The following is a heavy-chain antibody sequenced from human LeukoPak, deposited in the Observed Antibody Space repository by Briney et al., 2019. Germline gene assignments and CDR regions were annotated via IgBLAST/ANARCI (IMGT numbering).Heavy chain of an antibody. CDR2: IYHSGST. V-gene: IGHV4-30-2*01. J-gene: IGHJ6*02. CDR3: ARDAMSQWVRGYGMDV. CDR1: GGSISSGVYS. Sequence: PSETLSLTCVVSGGSISSGVYSWNWIRQPPGKGLEWIGNIYHSGSTYYNPSLKGRVTMSVDTSKNQFSLKLSSVTAADTAVYYCARDAMSQWVRGYGMDVWGQGTTVTVSS. D-gene: IGHD3-10*01.